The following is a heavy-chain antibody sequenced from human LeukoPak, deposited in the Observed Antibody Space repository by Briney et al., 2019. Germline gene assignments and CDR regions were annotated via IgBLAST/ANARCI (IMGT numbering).Heavy chain of an antibody. CDR1: GFTFSSYD. D-gene: IGHD6-19*01. V-gene: IGHV3-13*01. J-gene: IGHJ4*02. Sequence: PGGSLRLSCAASGFTFSSYDMHWVRQGTGKSLEWVSAIGTAGGTHYAGSVKGRFTISRENAKNSLYLQMHSLTGGDTAVYYCARVRSDSSGWYHVLDWGQGTLVTVSS. CDR3: ARVRSDSSGWYHVLD. CDR2: IGTAGGT.